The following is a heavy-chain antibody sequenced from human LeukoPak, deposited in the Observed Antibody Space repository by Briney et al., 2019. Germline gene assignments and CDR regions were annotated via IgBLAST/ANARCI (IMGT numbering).Heavy chain of an antibody. CDR3: AKDGYNSDIFYFDF. V-gene: IGHV3-23*01. CDR1: GFTFSNYW. J-gene: IGHJ4*02. Sequence: GGSLTLSCAASGFTFSNYWINWVRQAPGKGLEWVSSISRSGGSTYYADSVKGRFTISKDNSNNTLYLQMNSLRDEDTAVYYCAKDGYNSDIFYFDFWGQGTLVPVSS. D-gene: IGHD1-1*01. CDR2: ISRSGGST.